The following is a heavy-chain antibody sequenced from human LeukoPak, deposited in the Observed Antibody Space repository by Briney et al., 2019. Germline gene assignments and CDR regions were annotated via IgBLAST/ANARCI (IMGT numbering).Heavy chain of an antibody. Sequence: SETLSLTCTVSGGSISSYYWSWIRQPPGKGLEWIGYIYYSGSTNYNPSLKSRVTISVDTSKNQFSLKLSYVTAADTAVYYCARVEYSYGYSYYYYMDVWGKGTTATVSS. V-gene: IGHV4-59*12. J-gene: IGHJ6*03. CDR1: GGSISSYY. CDR2: IYYSGST. D-gene: IGHD5-18*01. CDR3: ARVEYSYGYSYYYYMDV.